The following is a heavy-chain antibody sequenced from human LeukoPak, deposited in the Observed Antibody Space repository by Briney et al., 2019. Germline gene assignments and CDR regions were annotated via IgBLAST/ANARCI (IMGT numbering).Heavy chain of an antibody. D-gene: IGHD6-6*01. Sequence: TASETLSLTCTVSGGSISSGGYYWSWIRQHPGKGLEWIGYIHYSGSTYYNPSLKSRVSMSTDTSENQFSLRLNSVTAADTAVYYCAKRGVPARPYHYYHHGMDVWGQGTTVTVSS. CDR3: AKRGVPARPYHYYHHGMDV. J-gene: IGHJ6*02. CDR2: IHYSGST. CDR1: GGSISSGGYY. V-gene: IGHV4-31*03.